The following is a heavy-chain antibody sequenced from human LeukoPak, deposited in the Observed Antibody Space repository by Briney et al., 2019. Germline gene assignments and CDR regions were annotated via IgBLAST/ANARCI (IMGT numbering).Heavy chain of an antibody. Sequence: PGGSLRLSCAASGFTFSSYGMHWVRQAPGKGLEWVAVISYDGSNKYYADSVKGRFTISRDNSKNTLYLQMNSLRAEDTAVYYCGRSMDVWGQGTTVTVSS. CDR2: ISYDGSNK. V-gene: IGHV3-30*03. CDR3: GRSMDV. J-gene: IGHJ6*02. CDR1: GFTFSSYG.